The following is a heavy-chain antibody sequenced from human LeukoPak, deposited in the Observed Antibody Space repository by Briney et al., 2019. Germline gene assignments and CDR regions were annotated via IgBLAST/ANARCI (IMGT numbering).Heavy chain of an antibody. CDR3: AKAVSTIFGVAPFDY. Sequence: GGSLRLSCAASGFTFSSYGMHWVRQAPGKGLEWVAFIRYDGSNKYYADSVKGRFTISRDNSKNTLYPQMNSLRAEDTAVYYCAKAVSTIFGVAPFDYWGQGTLVTVSS. V-gene: IGHV3-30*02. CDR1: GFTFSSYG. J-gene: IGHJ4*02. D-gene: IGHD3-3*01. CDR2: IRYDGSNK.